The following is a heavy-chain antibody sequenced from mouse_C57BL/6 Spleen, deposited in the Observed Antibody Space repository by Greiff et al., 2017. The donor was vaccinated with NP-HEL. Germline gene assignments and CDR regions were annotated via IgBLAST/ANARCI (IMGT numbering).Heavy chain of an antibody. CDR3: ARNNYSNYANYAMDY. CDR1: GFSLTSYG. Sequence: QVQLQQSGPGLVQPSQSLSITCTVSGFSLTSYGVHWVRQSPGKGLEWLGVIWSGGSTDYNAAFISRLSISKDNSKSQVFFKMNSLQADDTAIYYCARNNYSNYANYAMDYWGQGTSVTVSS. V-gene: IGHV2-2*01. D-gene: IGHD2-5*01. J-gene: IGHJ4*01. CDR2: IWSGGST.